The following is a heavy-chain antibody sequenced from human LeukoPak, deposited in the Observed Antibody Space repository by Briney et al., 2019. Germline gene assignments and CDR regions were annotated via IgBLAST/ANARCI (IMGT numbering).Heavy chain of an antibody. V-gene: IGHV3-23*01. CDR3: AKGLLVFEDELGITEEYFDY. J-gene: IGHJ4*02. CDR2: ISGSGGST. D-gene: IGHD7-27*01. Sequence: GGSLRLSCAASGFTFSSYAMSWVRQAPGKGLEWVSAISGSGGSTYYADSVKGRFTISRDNSKNTLYLQMNSLRAEDTAVYYCAKGLLVFEDELGITEEYFDYWGQGTLVTVSS. CDR1: GFTFSSYA.